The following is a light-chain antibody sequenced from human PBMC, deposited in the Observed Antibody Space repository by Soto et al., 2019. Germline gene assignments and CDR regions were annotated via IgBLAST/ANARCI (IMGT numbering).Light chain of an antibody. Sequence: QSVLTQPASVSGSPGQLITISCTGTSSDFGGYNYVSWYQQHPGKAPKLMIYDVSDRPSGVSNRFSGSKAGNTASLTIFGLQAEDEADYFCSSYTSSSTPYVFGTGTKVTVL. V-gene: IGLV2-14*01. J-gene: IGLJ1*01. CDR2: DVS. CDR3: SSYTSSSTPYV. CDR1: SSDFGGYNY.